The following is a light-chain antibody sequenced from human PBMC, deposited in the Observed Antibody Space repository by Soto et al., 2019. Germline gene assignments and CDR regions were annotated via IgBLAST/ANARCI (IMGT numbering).Light chain of an antibody. V-gene: IGKV1-5*01. Sequence: DIQMTQSPSTLSASVGDRVTITCRASQSVSTWLAWYQQRPGKHPKLLIYDDSSLQSGVPSKFSGGGSGTEFTLTISSLQPEDFATYYCKQYYNYWTVGQGNQLAIK. CDR3: KQYYNYWT. CDR1: QSVSTW. CDR2: DDS. J-gene: IGKJ1*01.